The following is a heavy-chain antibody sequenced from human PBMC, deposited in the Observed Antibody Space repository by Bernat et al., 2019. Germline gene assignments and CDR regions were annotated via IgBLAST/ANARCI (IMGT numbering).Heavy chain of an antibody. D-gene: IGHD2-2*01. V-gene: IGHV3-9*01. J-gene: IGHJ6*03. CDR1: GFTFDDYA. Sequence: EVQLVESGGGLVQPGRSLRLSCAASGFTFDDYAMHWVRQAPGKGLEWVSGISWHSGSIGYADSVKGRFTISRDNAKNSLYLQMNSLRAEDTALYYCAKDTGSSTSSLSYMDVWGKGNPGHRLL. CDR3: AKDTGSSTSSLSYMDV. CDR2: ISWHSGSI.